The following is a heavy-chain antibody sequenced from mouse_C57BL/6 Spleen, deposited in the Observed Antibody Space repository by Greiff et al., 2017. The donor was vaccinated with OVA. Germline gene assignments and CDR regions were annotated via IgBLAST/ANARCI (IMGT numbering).Heavy chain of an antibody. Sequence: VQLQQPGAELVKPGASVKLSCKASGYTFTSYWMHWVKQRPGRGLEWIGRIDPNSGGTKYNEKFKGKATLTVDKSSSTASLQLSNLTSEYSAVYYSSRCDYDAAIDYWGQGTTLTVSS. J-gene: IGHJ2*01. CDR3: SRCDYDAAIDY. CDR2: IDPNSGGT. D-gene: IGHD2-4*01. CDR1: GYTFTSYW. V-gene: IGHV1-72*01.